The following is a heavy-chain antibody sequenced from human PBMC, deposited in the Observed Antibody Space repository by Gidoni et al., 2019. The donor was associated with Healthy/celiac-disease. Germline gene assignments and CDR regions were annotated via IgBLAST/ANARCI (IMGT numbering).Heavy chain of an antibody. D-gene: IGHD2-8*01. CDR2: LSSSRSYI. CDR1: GFTFSSYS. Sequence: EVQLVESGGGLVKPGGSLRLSCAASGFTFSSYSMNWVRQAPGKGLEWVSSLSSSRSYIYYADSVKGRFTISRDNAKNSLYLQMNILRAEDTAVYYCARDPGIVLMVYGAFDIWGQGTMVTVSS. CDR3: ARDPGIVLMVYGAFDI. J-gene: IGHJ3*02. V-gene: IGHV3-21*01.